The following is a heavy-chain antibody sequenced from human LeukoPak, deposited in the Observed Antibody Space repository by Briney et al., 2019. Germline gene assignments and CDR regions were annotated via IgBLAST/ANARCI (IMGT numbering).Heavy chain of an antibody. Sequence: GGSLRLSCAASGFTFSSYSMSWVRQAPGKGLEWLSYINGRGTYIDYAESLKGRITISRDNAQNSLYLQMNSLRVEDTAVYYCARSGREATEIDYWGQETLVTVSS. CDR2: INGRGTYI. D-gene: IGHD1-1*01. V-gene: IGHV3-21*06. J-gene: IGHJ4*02. CDR1: GFTFSSYS. CDR3: ARSGREATEIDY.